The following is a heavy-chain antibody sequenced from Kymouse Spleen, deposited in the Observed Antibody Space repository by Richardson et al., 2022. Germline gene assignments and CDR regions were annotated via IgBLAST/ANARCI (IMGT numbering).Heavy chain of an antibody. D-gene: IGHD3-9*01. CDR2: INHSGST. CDR1: GGSFSGYY. Sequence: QVQLQQWGAGLLKPSETLSLTCAVYGGSFSGYYWSWIRQPPGKGLEWIGEINHSGSTNYNPSLKSRVTISVDTSKNQFSLKLSSVTAADTAVYYCARGNDILTGYYYGMDVWGQGTTVTVSS. J-gene: IGHJ6*02. CDR3: ARGNDILTGYYYGMDV. V-gene: IGHV4-34*01.